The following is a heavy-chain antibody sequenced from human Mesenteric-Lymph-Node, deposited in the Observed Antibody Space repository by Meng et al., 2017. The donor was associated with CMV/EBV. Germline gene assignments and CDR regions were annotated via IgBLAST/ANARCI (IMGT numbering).Heavy chain of an antibody. Sequence: ASVKVSCKASGYTFTHYYIHWVRQAPGQGLEWLGIINPSGGRTSYAQKFQGRVTMTRDTSISTVYMELSSLRSEDTAVYYCARGNLRRVTTDYWGQGTLVTVSS. V-gene: IGHV1-46*01. J-gene: IGHJ4*02. D-gene: IGHD4-17*01. CDR3: ARGNLRRVTTDY. CDR1: GYTFTHYY. CDR2: INPSGGRT.